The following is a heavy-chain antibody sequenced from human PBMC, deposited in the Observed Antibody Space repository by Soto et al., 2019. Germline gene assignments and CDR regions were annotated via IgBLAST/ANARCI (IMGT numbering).Heavy chain of an antibody. CDR1: GGSISSGGYY. CDR3: ASGEDCGGDCYGEYFQH. Sequence: SETLSLTCTVSGGSISSGGYYWSWIRQHPGKGPEWIGYIYYSGSTYYNPSLKSRVTISVDTSKNQFSLKLSSVTAADTAVYYCASGEDCGGDCYGEYFQHWGQGTLVTVSS. J-gene: IGHJ1*01. D-gene: IGHD2-21*02. V-gene: IGHV4-31*03. CDR2: IYYSGST.